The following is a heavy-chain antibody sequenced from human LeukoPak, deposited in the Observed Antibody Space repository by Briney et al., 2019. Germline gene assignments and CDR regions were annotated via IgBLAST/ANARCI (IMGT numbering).Heavy chain of an antibody. CDR3: AKWGAQSGSYRVVDC. Sequence: GGSLRLSCAASGITFSSNARSWVRQARGKGLEWVSAINGGGGSTYYADPVKGRFTISRDNSNNTLVLQMNSLRVEDTAVYYCAKWGAQSGSYRVVDCWGRGTLVTVSS. CDR2: INGGGGST. CDR1: GITFSSNA. J-gene: IGHJ4*02. D-gene: IGHD3-10*01. V-gene: IGHV3-23*01.